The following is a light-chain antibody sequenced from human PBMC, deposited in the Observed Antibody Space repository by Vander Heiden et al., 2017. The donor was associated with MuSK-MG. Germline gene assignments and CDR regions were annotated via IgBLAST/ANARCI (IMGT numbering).Light chain of an antibody. CDR1: SSNIGSNA. V-gene: IGLV1-44*01. CDR3: APWDDSLKGWV. J-gene: IGLJ3*02. CDR2: NDN. Sequence: QSVLTQSPSASGTPGQRVTIPCSGSSSNIGSNAVNWYRQHPGTAPKLLIYNDNQRPSGVPDRFSASKSGTSASLAISGLQSEDEAEYYCAPWDDSLKGWVFGGGTKLTVL.